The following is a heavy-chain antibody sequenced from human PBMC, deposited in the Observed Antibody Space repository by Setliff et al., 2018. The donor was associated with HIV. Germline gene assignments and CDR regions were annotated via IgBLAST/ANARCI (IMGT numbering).Heavy chain of an antibody. J-gene: IGHJ3*02. V-gene: IGHV1-2*02. CDR2: INSASGGT. Sequence: ASVKVSCKASGYTFTDNYIHWVRKAPGQGLEWMAWINSASGGTNYAQNFQGRVTVTRYTSINTVYLEVIGLKSDDTAVYYCARDYIHVFDIWGQVTMVTV. CDR1: GYTFTDNY. CDR3: ARDYIHVFDI.